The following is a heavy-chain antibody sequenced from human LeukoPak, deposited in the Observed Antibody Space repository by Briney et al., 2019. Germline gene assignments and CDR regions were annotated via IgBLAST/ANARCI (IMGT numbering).Heavy chain of an antibody. CDR2: INPSGGST. J-gene: IGHJ5*02. CDR3: ARDGPDNWFDP. D-gene: IGHD3/OR15-3a*01. V-gene: IGHV1-46*01. Sequence: ASVKVSCKASGYTFTGYYMHWVRQAPGQGLEWMGIINPSGGSTSYAQKFQGRVTMTRDTSTSTVYMELSSLRSEDTAVYYCARDGPDNWFDPWGQGTLVTVSS. CDR1: GYTFTGYY.